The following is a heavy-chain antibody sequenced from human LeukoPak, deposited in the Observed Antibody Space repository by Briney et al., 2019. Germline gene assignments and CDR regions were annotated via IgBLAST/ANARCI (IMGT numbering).Heavy chain of an antibody. J-gene: IGHJ5*01. CDR1: GFRFSSYW. V-gene: IGHV3-7*01. Sequence: PGGSLRLSCAASGFRFSSYWMSWVRQAPGKGLEWVANIKQDGSEKYYVDSVKGRFTISRDNARNSLYLQMNSLRAQDTAVYYCASDGHPFESCGQGTLVTVSS. CDR2: IKQDGSEK. CDR3: ASDGHPFES.